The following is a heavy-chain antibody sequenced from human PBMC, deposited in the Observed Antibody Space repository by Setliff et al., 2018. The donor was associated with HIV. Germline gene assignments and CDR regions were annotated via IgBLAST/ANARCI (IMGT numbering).Heavy chain of an antibody. CDR3: ATSPAGETLGSRPFYFDY. D-gene: IGHD3-16*01. CDR2: IYYSGST. V-gene: IGHV4-31*03. J-gene: IGHJ4*02. CDR1: GDSINSGNYY. Sequence: KPSETLSLTCTVSGDSINSGNYYWSWIRQHPGKGLEWIGYIYYSGSTYYSPSLKSRVTISEDTSKNQFSLKMRSVTAADTAVYYCATSPAGETLGSRPFYFDYWGQGTLVTVSS.